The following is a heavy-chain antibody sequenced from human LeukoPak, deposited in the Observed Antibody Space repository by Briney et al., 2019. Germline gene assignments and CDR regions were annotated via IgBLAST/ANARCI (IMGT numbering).Heavy chain of an antibody. D-gene: IGHD7-27*01. CDR3: ARDYVWGSSESDY. V-gene: IGHV3-30*02. CDR2: IRYDGSNK. CDR1: GFTFSSYG. Sequence: GGSLRLSCAASGFTFSSYGMHWVRQAPGKGLEWVAFIRYDGSNKYYADSVKGRFTISRDNPKNTLYLQMNSLRVEDTAIYYCARDYVWGSSESDYWGQGTLVTVSS. J-gene: IGHJ4*02.